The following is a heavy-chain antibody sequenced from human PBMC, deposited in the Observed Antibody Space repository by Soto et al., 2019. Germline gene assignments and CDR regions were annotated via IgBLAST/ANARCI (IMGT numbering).Heavy chain of an antibody. CDR2: ISGSGGST. CDR1: GFPFSSYA. Sequence: GGTLRLSCAASGFPFSSYAMSWVRQAPGKGLEWVSAISGSGGSTYYADSVKGRFTISRDNSKNTLYLQMNSLRAEDTAVYYCARGRIVPGEVYYGMDVWGQGTTVTVSS. J-gene: IGHJ6*02. CDR3: ARGRIVPGEVYYGMDV. D-gene: IGHD3-10*01. V-gene: IGHV3-23*01.